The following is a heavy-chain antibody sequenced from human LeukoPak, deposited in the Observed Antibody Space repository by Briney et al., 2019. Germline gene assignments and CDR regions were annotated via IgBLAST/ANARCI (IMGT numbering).Heavy chain of an antibody. V-gene: IGHV4-59*01. Sequence: SETLSLTCTVSGGSISSYYWSWIRQPPGKGLEWIGYIYYSGSTNYNPSLKSRVTISVDTSKNQFSLKLSSVTAADTAVYYCARVQSRLSWFDPWGQGTLATVSS. CDR2: IYYSGST. J-gene: IGHJ5*02. CDR3: ARVQSRLSWFDP. CDR1: GGSISSYY.